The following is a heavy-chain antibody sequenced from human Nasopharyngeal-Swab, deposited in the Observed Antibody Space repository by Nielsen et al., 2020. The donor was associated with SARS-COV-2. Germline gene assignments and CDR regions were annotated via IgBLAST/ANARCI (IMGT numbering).Heavy chain of an antibody. CDR2: INHSVST. CDR3: ARAFYSGYCSSTSCYTGQIYFQH. D-gene: IGHD2-2*02. Sequence: SETLSLTCAVYGGSFSGYYWSWIRKPPGKGLEWIGEINHSVSTNYNPSLKSRVTISVDTSKNQFSLKLSSVTAADTAVYYCARAFYSGYCSSTSCYTGQIYFQHWGQGTLVTVSS. J-gene: IGHJ1*01. V-gene: IGHV4-34*01. CDR1: GGSFSGYY.